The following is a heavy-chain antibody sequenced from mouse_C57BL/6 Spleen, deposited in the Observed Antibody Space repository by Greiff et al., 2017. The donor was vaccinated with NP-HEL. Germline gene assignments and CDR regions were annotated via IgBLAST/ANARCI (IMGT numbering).Heavy chain of an antibody. J-gene: IGHJ4*01. V-gene: IGHV1-15*01. CDR1: GYTFTDYE. CDR2: IDPGTGGT. Sequence: VQLQESGAELVRPGASVTLSCKASGYTFTDYEMHWVKQTPVHGLEWIGSIDPGTGGTAYNQTVKGKAILTADKSSSRAYMELRSLTSEDSAVYYCKRGHMDYWGQGTSVTVSS. CDR3: KRGHMDY.